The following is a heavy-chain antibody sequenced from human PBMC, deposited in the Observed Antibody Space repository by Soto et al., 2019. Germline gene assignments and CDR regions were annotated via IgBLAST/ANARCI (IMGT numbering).Heavy chain of an antibody. V-gene: IGHV5-51*01. CDR1: GYSFSTYW. CDR3: ARRGIVGATTGFLGSYYYYGMDV. D-gene: IGHD1-26*01. Sequence: PGESLKISCKASGYSFSTYWIAWVRQMPGKGLEWMGIIYPGDSDTRYSPSFQGQVTISADKSISTAYLQWSSLKTSDTAMYYCARRGIVGATTGFLGSYYYYGMDVWGQGTTVTVSS. CDR2: IYPGDSDT. J-gene: IGHJ6*02.